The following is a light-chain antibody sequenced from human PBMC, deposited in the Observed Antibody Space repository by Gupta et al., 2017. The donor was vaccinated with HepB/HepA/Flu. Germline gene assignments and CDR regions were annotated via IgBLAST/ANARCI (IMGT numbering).Light chain of an antibody. J-gene: IGLJ1*01. Sequence: QPALTQPASGSGSPGQSVTISCTGTSNDVGAYTYVSWYQQHPGKAPKLMIYDVRNRPSGVSMRFSGSKSGNTGSLTISGLQADDEGEYDSNSSTSNSTLVDVCGTGTKVT. CDR3: NSSTSNSTLVDV. CDR2: DVR. V-gene: IGLV2-14*03. CDR1: SNDVGAYTY.